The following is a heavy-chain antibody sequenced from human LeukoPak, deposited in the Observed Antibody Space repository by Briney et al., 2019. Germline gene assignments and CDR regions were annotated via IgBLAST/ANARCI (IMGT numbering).Heavy chain of an antibody. CDR1: GFTFTRSA. J-gene: IGHJ6*03. D-gene: IGHD3-10*01. CDR3: AASGFGFGELPSYFYYYMDV. CDR2: IVVGSGNT. V-gene: IGHV1-58*02. Sequence: ASVKVSCKASGFTFTRSAMQWVRQARGQRLEWIGWIVVGSGNTKYAQKFQERVTITRDMSTGTAYMELSSLRSEDTAVYYCAASGFGFGELPSYFYYYMDVWGKGTRSPSP.